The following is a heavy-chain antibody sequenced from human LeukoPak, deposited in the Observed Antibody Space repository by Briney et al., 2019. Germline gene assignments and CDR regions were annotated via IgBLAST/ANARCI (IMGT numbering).Heavy chain of an antibody. V-gene: IGHV3-23*01. D-gene: IGHD2-8*01. Sequence: PGGSLRLSCAASGFTFSSSAVSWVRQAPGKGLEWVSDIRGSGDSTYYADSVKGRFTISRDNSKNTLYLQMNSLRAEDTAVYYCAKGGDSVLMVYAGYYYGMDVWGQGTTVTVSS. CDR1: GFTFSSSA. CDR2: IRGSGDST. CDR3: AKGGDSVLMVYAGYYYGMDV. J-gene: IGHJ6*02.